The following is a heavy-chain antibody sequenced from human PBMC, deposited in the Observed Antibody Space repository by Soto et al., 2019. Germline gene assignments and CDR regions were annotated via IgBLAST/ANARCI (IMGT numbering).Heavy chain of an antibody. D-gene: IGHD2-2*01. CDR3: ARETMVLVPAAMPISYGMDV. Sequence: SETLALTCSVTGGSITSYYWCWIRQPPGKGLEWIGYIYDSGSTNYNPSLKRRVTISVDTSKNQFSLKLSSVTAADTAVYYCARETMVLVPAAMPISYGMDVWGQGTTVTVSS. J-gene: IGHJ6*02. CDR1: GGSITSYY. V-gene: IGHV4-59*01. CDR2: IYDSGST.